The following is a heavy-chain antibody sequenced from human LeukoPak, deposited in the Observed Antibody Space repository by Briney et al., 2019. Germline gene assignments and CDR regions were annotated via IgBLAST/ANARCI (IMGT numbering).Heavy chain of an antibody. CDR3: TRDPVGSYGWGAFDI. CDR2: ISSSGSTI. J-gene: IGHJ3*02. V-gene: IGHV3-11*04. Sequence: GGSLRLSCAASGFTFSDYYMSWIRQAPGKGLEWVSYISSSGSTIYYADSVKGRFIIFRDNAKNSLFLQMNSLRAEDTAMYYCTRDPVGSYGWGAFDIWGRGTMVTVSS. CDR1: GFTFSDYY. D-gene: IGHD5-18*01.